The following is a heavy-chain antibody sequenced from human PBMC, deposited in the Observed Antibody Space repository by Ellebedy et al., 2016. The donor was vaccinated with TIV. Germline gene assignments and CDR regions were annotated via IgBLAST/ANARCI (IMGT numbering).Heavy chain of an antibody. D-gene: IGHD3-10*01. V-gene: IGHV3-30-3*01. J-gene: IGHJ4*02. Sequence: PGGSLRLSCAASGFTFSSYAMYWVRQAPGKGLEWVAVISSEGSNKYYADSVKGRFTITRDNSKNTLYLQMNSLRAEDTAVYYCARGPRGFGELTGGWGQGTLVTVSS. CDR2: ISSEGSNK. CDR3: ARGPRGFGELTGG. CDR1: GFTFSSYA.